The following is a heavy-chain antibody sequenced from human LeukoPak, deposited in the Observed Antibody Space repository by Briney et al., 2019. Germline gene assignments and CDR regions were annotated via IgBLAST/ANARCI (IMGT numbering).Heavy chain of an antibody. CDR1: GFTFSSYA. D-gene: IGHD5-12*01. V-gene: IGHV3-30*04. CDR3: ARVKEASAFDI. J-gene: IGHJ3*02. CDR2: ISFDGTNA. Sequence: GGSLRLSCAASGFTFSSYAIHWVRQAPGKGLEWVAVISFDGTNAFYADSVKGRFTISRDNSKNTLYLQMNSLRVEDTAVYYCARVKEASAFDIWGQGTMVTVSS.